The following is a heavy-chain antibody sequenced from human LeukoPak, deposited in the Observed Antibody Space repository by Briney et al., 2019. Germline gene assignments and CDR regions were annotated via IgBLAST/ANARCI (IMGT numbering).Heavy chain of an antibody. J-gene: IGHJ4*02. CDR1: RFTVSNNH. D-gene: IGHD6-19*01. Sequence: GGSLRLSCVASRFTVSNNHMNWVRQAPGKGLEWVSVIYNGDNTYYADSVQGRFTISKDNSKNTLYLQMNSLRPEDMAVYFCARASRWLAFDNWGQGTLVTVSS. V-gene: IGHV3-66*01. CDR3: ARASRWLAFDN. CDR2: IYNGDNT.